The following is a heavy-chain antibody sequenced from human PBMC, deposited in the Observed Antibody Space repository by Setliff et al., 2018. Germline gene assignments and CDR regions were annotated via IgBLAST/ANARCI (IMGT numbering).Heavy chain of an antibody. D-gene: IGHD3-3*01. V-gene: IGHV4-61*02. J-gene: IGHJ5*02. Sequence: PSETLSLTCAVSGGSISSGSYYWSWIRQPAGKGLEWVGRLHTSGSTNYNPSLKSRVTISVDTSRNQISLNLTSVTAADTAMYYCARERTIFGILVISGWFDPWGQGTVVTVSS. CDR2: LHTSGST. CDR3: ARERTIFGILVISGWFDP. CDR1: GGSISSGSYY.